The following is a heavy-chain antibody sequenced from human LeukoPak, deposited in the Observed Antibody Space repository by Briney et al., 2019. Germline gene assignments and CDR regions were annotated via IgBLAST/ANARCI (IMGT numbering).Heavy chain of an antibody. CDR1: GGSISSSNW. V-gene: IGHV4-4*02. J-gene: IGHJ4*02. Sequence: SETLSLTCAVSGGSISSSNWWSWVRQPPGKGLEWIGEINHSGSTNYNPSLKSRVTISVDTSKNQFSLKLSSVTAADTAVYYCARGQGSSYFDYWGQGTLVTVSS. CDR2: INHSGST. CDR3: ARGQGSSYFDY.